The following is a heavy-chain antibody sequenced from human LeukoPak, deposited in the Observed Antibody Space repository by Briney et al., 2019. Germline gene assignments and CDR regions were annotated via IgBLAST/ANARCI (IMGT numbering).Heavy chain of an antibody. D-gene: IGHD1-1*01. CDR3: ASLHLGGTTEAFDI. Sequence: SETLSLTCTVSGGSISSSNYYWGWIRQPPGKGRECIVSVYYSGNTYYNPPLKSRVTISVDTSKNQFSLKLSSVTAADTAVYYCASLHLGGTTEAFDIWGQGTMVTVPS. CDR2: VYYSGNT. V-gene: IGHV4-39*07. CDR1: GGSISSSNYY. J-gene: IGHJ3*02.